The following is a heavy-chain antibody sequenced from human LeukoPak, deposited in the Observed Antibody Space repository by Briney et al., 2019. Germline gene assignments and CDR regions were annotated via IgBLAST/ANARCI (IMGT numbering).Heavy chain of an antibody. V-gene: IGHV3-48*01. J-gene: IGHJ4*02. CDR3: ARVSAMGGFDC. D-gene: IGHD1-26*01. CDR2: ISTSSSTI. CDR1: GFSFSSYS. Sequence: PGGSLRLSCAASGFSFSSYSMNWVRQAPGKGLEWVSYISTSSSTIYYADSVRGRSTISRDNAKNSLYLQMNSLRVEDTADYFCARVSAMGGFDCWGQGTLVAVSS.